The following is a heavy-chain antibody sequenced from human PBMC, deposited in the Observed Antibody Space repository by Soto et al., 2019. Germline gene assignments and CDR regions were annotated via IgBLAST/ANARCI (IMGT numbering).Heavy chain of an antibody. CDR3: TTVAYGEYVSDY. Sequence: EVELVESGGVLVQPGGSLRLSCAASGFAFTNAWMTWVRQAPGKALEWVGRIRSQIDGGTTDYAAPVKGRFTISRDDSKNTLYLQMNSLKTEDTAVYYCTTVAYGEYVSDYWGQGTLVTVSS. CDR2: IRSQIDGGTT. CDR1: GFAFTNAW. V-gene: IGHV3-15*01. J-gene: IGHJ4*02. D-gene: IGHD4-17*01.